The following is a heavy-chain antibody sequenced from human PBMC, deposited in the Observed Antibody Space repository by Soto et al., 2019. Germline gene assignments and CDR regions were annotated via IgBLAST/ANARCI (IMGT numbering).Heavy chain of an antibody. V-gene: IGHV3-53*01. Sequence: GGSLRLSCTASGFTVSSNYMSWVRQAPGKGLEWVSVIYSGGSTYYADSVKGRFTISRDNSKNTLYLQMNSLRAEDTAVYYCARDHNWNYGWYFDYWGQGTLVTVSS. D-gene: IGHD1-7*01. J-gene: IGHJ4*02. CDR3: ARDHNWNYGWYFDY. CDR1: GFTVSSNY. CDR2: IYSGGST.